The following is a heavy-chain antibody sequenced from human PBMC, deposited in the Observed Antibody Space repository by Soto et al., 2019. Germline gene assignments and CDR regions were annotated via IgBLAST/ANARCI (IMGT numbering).Heavy chain of an antibody. CDR1: EFSLSDYE. CDR2: ISRSGDVI. Sequence: GGSLRLSCAASEFSLSDYEMHWVRQAPGGGLEWLSYISRSGDVIYYADSARGRFAISRDNAKDTLYLQMNSLTVEDTAVYYCAGAAYASLRYSASFYGMDVWGQGTTVTVSS. V-gene: IGHV3-48*03. D-gene: IGHD3-16*01. CDR3: AGAAYASLRYSASFYGMDV. J-gene: IGHJ6*02.